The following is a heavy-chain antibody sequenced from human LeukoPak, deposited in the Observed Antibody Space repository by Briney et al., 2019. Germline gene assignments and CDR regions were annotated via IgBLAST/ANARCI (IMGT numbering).Heavy chain of an antibody. V-gene: IGHV3-23*01. CDR3: ARDLGTLAALDPFDY. Sequence: HPGGSLRLSCITSGFTFGDYGMSWVRQAPGKGLEWVSAISGSGGSTYYADSVKGRFTISRDNSKNTLYLQMNSLRAEDTAVYYCARDLGTLAALDPFDYWGQGTLVTVSS. J-gene: IGHJ4*02. D-gene: IGHD6-6*01. CDR1: GFTFGDYG. CDR2: ISGSGGST.